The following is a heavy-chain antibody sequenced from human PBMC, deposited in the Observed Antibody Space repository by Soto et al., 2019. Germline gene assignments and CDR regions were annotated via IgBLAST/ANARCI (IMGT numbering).Heavy chain of an antibody. CDR2: TIPLFSTS. CDR1: AGTFNNYA. CDR3: ARAAGRPYYFYGMDV. D-gene: IGHD3-10*01. Sequence: QEQLVQSGPEVKKPGSSVTVSCKASAGTFNNYAICWVRQAPGQGLEWMGGTIPLFSTSSYAQRFQGRVTITADKPTSTVYMEMSNLKSEDTALYYCARAAGRPYYFYGMDVWGQGTMVTVSS. V-gene: IGHV1-69*06. J-gene: IGHJ6*02.